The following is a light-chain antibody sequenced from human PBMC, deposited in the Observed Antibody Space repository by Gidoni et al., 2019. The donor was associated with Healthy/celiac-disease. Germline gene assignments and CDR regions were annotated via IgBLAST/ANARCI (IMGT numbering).Light chain of an antibody. CDR3: QQSYNTPLT. CDR1: QSISSY. J-gene: IGKJ4*02. Sequence: DIQMTQSPSSLSASVGDRVTITCRASQSISSYLNWYQQKPGNAPKLLIYAASSLQSGVPSRFSGSGSGTDFTLTISSLQPEDFATYYCQQSYNTPLTFDGXTKVEIK. V-gene: IGKV1-39*01. CDR2: AAS.